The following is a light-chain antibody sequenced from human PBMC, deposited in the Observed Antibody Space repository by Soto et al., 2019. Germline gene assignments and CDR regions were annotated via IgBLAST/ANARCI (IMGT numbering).Light chain of an antibody. V-gene: IGKV4-1*01. J-gene: IGKJ1*01. Sequence: DIVMTQSPDSLDVSLGERATINCESNQSVLYSSNNKNYLAWYQQKPGQPPKLLIYWASTRESGVPDRFSGSGSGTDFTLTISSLQAEDVAVYYCQQYYSTPRTFGQGTKVEIK. CDR2: WAS. CDR3: QQYYSTPRT. CDR1: QSVLYSSNNKNY.